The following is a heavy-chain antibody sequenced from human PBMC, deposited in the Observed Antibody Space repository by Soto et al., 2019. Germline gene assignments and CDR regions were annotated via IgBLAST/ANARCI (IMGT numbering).Heavy chain of an antibody. CDR2: ISSSSSTI. D-gene: IGHD6-13*01. CDR3: ARDLLYSSPDYYYYYYMDV. Sequence: GGSLRLSCAASGFTFSSYSMNWVRQAPGKGLEWVSYISSSSSTIYYADSVKGRFTISRDNAKNSLYLQMNSLRAEDTAVYYCARDLLYSSPDYYYYYYMDVWGKGTTVTVSS. J-gene: IGHJ6*03. CDR1: GFTFSSYS. V-gene: IGHV3-48*01.